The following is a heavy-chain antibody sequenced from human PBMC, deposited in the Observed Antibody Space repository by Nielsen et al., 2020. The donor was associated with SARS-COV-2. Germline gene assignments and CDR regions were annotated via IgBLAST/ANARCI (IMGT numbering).Heavy chain of an antibody. CDR1: GGSFSGCY. V-gene: IGHV4-34*01. D-gene: IGHD3-10*01. Sequence: SETLSLTCAVYGGSFSGCYWSWIRQPPGKGLEWIGEINHSGSTNYNPSLKSRVTISVDTSKNQFSLKLSSVTAADTVVYYCARRGTITMVRGVIITPNWFDPWGQGTLVTVSS. J-gene: IGHJ5*02. CDR2: INHSGST. CDR3: ARRGTITMVRGVIITPNWFDP.